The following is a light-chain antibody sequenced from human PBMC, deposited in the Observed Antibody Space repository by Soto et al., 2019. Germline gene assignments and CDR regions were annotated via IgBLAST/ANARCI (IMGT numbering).Light chain of an antibody. V-gene: IGKV1-5*03. J-gene: IGKJ1*01. CDR1: QSVSRW. CDR2: KAS. Sequence: DIQMTQSPSTLSASVGDRVTITCRASQSVSRWLAWYQQKPGKAPKLLIYKASTLESGVPSRFSGSGSGKEFTLAISTLQPDDSATYYCQQYNDNWTFGQGTKVDLK. CDR3: QQYNDNWT.